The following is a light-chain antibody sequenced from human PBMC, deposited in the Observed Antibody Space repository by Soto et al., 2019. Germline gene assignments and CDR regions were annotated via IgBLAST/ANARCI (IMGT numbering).Light chain of an antibody. CDR1: SSNIGSNT. V-gene: IGLV1-44*01. J-gene: IGLJ2*01. CDR2: PNN. CDR3: ATWDNGRTGLV. Sequence: QSVLTQPPSTSGTPGQRVTISCSGSSSNIGSNTVHWYQQIQGTAPKLLIYPNNQRSSGVADRFSGSKSDTSASLVISGRLPEDEVDYYCATWDNGRTGLVFGRGTKVTVL.